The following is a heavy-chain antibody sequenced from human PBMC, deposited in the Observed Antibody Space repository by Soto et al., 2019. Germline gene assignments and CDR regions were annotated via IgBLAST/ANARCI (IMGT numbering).Heavy chain of an antibody. D-gene: IGHD6-19*01. Sequence: QVQLVESGRGVVQPGRSLRLSCVASGFIFSNYGMHWVRQAPGKGLEWVAAISYDGNNKYYSDSVKGRFTISRDNSKNTLYLQMNSLGAEDTAVYYCAKRSEGGRGWDLDSWGQGSLVTVSS. J-gene: IGHJ4*02. CDR3: AKRSEGGRGWDLDS. CDR1: GFIFSNYG. CDR2: ISYDGNNK. V-gene: IGHV3-30*18.